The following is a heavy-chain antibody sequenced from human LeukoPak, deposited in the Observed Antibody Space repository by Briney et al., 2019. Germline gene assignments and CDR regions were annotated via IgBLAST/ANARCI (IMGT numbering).Heavy chain of an antibody. Sequence: PGGSLRLSCAASGXTFSYYEVNWFRQAPGKGLVGVSYISSSGWTIYYADSVQGRFTRSRDNAKNTLYLQMNSLRAEDTAVYYCARDFVRGSGYYRLDYWGQGSLVTVSS. CDR3: ARDFVRGSGYYRLDY. D-gene: IGHD3-22*01. CDR1: GXTFSYYE. CDR2: ISSSGWTI. V-gene: IGHV3-48*03. J-gene: IGHJ4*02.